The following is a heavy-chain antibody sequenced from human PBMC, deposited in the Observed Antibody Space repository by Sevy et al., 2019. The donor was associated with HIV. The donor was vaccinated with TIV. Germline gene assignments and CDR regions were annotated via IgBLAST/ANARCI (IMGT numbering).Heavy chain of an antibody. V-gene: IGHV4-39*01. CDR2: VYYSGKT. CDR3: ARLNVGLTTSAFDM. J-gene: IGHJ3*02. Sequence: SETLSLTYTVSGASMSSNLYYWGWIRQPPGKGLEWIGNVYYSGKTYYNPSLKNRVTISIDTSKNNFSLKLNSVTAADTALYYCARLNVGLTTSAFDMWGQGTMVTVSS. CDR1: GASMSSNLYY. D-gene: IGHD1-26*01.